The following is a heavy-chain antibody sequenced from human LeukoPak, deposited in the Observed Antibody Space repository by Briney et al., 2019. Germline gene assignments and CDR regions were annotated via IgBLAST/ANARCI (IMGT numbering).Heavy chain of an antibody. CDR3: AGRSYHSFDY. J-gene: IGHJ4*02. V-gene: IGHV4-59*08. CDR2: IYYSGST. CDR1: GGSFSGYY. D-gene: IGHD2-15*01. Sequence: PSETLSLTCAVYGGSFSGYYWSWIRQPPGKGLEWIGYIYYSGSTNYNPSLKSRVTISVDTSKNQFSLKLSSVTAADTAVYYCAGRSYHSFDYWGQGTLVTVSS.